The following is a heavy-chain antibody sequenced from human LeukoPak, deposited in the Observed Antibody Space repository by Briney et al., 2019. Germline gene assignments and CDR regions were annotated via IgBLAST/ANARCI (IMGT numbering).Heavy chain of an antibody. Sequence: GGSLRLSCAASGFTFSSYDMHWVRQATGKGLEWVSAIGTAGDTYYPGSVKGRFTISRENAKNSLYLQMNSLRAGDTAVYYCARPIDGGNSDWYFYLWGRGTLVTVSS. J-gene: IGHJ2*01. CDR1: GFTFSSYD. D-gene: IGHD4-23*01. CDR3: ARPIDGGNSDWYFYL. V-gene: IGHV3-13*01. CDR2: IGTAGDT.